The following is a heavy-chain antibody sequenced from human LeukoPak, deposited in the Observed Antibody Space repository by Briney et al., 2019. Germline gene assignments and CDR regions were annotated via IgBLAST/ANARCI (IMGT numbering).Heavy chain of an antibody. CDR2: IYTSGST. J-gene: IGHJ5*02. CDR3: ARGGLRFQIRASNNRFDP. V-gene: IGHV4-4*07. Sequence: SETLSLTCTVSGGSISSYYWSWIRQPAGKGLEWIGRIYTSGSTNYNPSLKSRVTISVDTSKNQFSLKLSSVTAADTAVYYCARGGLRFQIRASNNRFDPWGQGTLVTVSS. CDR1: GGSISSYY. D-gene: IGHD4-17*01.